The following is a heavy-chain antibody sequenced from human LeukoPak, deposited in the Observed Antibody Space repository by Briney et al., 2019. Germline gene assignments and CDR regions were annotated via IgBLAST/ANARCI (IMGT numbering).Heavy chain of an antibody. CDR2: INHSGST. CDR3: ARCQSLDGSYSSSCAYDY. J-gene: IGHJ4*02. V-gene: IGHV4-34*01. D-gene: IGHD6-13*01. CDR1: GGSFSGYY. Sequence: PSETLSLTCAVYGGSFSGYYWSWIRQPPGKGLEWIGEINHSGSTNYNPSLKSRVTISVDTSKNQFSLKLSSVTAADTAVYYCARCQSLDGSYSSSCAYDYWGQGTLVTVSS.